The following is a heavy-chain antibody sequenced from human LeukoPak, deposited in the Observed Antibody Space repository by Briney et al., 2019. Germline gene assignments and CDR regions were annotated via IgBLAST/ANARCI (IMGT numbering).Heavy chain of an antibody. CDR1: GGSFSGYY. J-gene: IGHJ5*02. V-gene: IGHV4-34*01. Sequence: PSETLSLTCAVYGGSFSGYYWSWIRQPPGKGLEWIGEINHSGSTNYNPSLKSRVTISVDTSKNQFSLKLSSVTAADTAVYYCARVAGGDCSSTSCYSEGWFDPWGQGTLVTVSS. D-gene: IGHD2-2*02. CDR3: ARVAGGDCSSTSCYSEGWFDP. CDR2: INHSGST.